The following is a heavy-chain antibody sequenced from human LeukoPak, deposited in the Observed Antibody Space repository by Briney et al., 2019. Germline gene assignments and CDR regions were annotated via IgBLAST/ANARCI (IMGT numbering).Heavy chain of an antibody. J-gene: IGHJ5*02. CDR1: GGSFSGYY. V-gene: IGHV4-34*01. Sequence: SETLSLTCAVYGGSFSGYYWSWIRQPPAKGLEWIGEINHSGSTNYNPSLKSRVTISVDTSKNQFSLKLSSVTAADTAVYYCAREGCSSTSCQNWFDPWGQGTLVTVSS. CDR3: AREGCSSTSCQNWFDP. D-gene: IGHD2-2*01. CDR2: INHSGST.